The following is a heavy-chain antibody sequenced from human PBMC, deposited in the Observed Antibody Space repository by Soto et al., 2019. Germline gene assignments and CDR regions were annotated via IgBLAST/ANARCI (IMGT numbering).Heavy chain of an antibody. CDR3: ARARMYSGAHHVY. D-gene: IGHD1-26*01. J-gene: IGHJ4*02. CDR2: ITPYNGNA. CDR1: GYTFSNFG. V-gene: IGHV1-18*04. Sequence: QVQLVQSGAEVENPGASVKVSCKASGYTFSNFGINWVRQAPGQGLEWLGWITPYNGNANYAQKHQDRLTITTDTSTNTAYLQLRSLRSDDTAVYFCARARMYSGAHHVYWGQGTLVTVSS.